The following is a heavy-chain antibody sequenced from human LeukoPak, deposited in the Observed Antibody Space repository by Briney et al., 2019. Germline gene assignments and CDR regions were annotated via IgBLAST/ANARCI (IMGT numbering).Heavy chain of an antibody. CDR3: ASLYSSSWYDAFDI. CDR1: GGSISSYY. D-gene: IGHD6-13*01. Sequence: PSETLSLTCTASGGSISSYYWSWIRQPPGKGLEWIGYIYYSGSTNYNPSLKSRVTISVDTSKNQFSLKLSSVTAADTAVYYCASLYSSSWYDAFDIWGQGTMVTVSS. V-gene: IGHV4-59*01. J-gene: IGHJ3*02. CDR2: IYYSGST.